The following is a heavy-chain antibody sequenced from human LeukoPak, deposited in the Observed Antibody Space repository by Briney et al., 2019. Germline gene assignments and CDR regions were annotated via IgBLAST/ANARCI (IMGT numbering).Heavy chain of an antibody. CDR1: GDSISSGSYY. D-gene: IGHD1-1*01. V-gene: IGHV4-61*02. J-gene: IGHJ4*02. Sequence: SQTLSLTCIVSGDSISSGSYYWTWLRQPAGKGLEWIERIHTSGNTNYSPSLKSRVTISRDTSKNQFSLRLTSVTAADTAVYYCVRDWNGDYFDYWGQGTLVTVSS. CDR2: IHTSGNT. CDR3: VRDWNGDYFDY.